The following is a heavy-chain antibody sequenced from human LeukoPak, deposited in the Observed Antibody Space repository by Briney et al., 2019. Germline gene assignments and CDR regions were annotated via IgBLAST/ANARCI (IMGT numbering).Heavy chain of an antibody. D-gene: IGHD6-19*01. CDR3: ARSRAQWLVEAFDI. Sequence: GGSLRLSCAASGFTFSSYSMNWVRQAPGKGLEWVSSISSSSSYIYYADSVKGRFTISRDNAKNSLYLQMNSLRAEDTAVYYCARSRAQWLVEAFDIWGQGTMVTVSS. CDR1: GFTFSSYS. V-gene: IGHV3-21*01. J-gene: IGHJ3*02. CDR2: ISSSSSYI.